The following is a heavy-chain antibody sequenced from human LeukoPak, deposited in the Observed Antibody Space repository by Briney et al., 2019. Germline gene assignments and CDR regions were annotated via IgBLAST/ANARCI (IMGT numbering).Heavy chain of an antibody. CDR3: ARVIGGAIDH. D-gene: IGHD1-26*01. Sequence: GGSLRLSCAASGFTFSLYSMTWVRQAPGKGLEWVANIAPDGSTQNYVDSLEGRFTISRDNPKNSLYLQMHSLRAEDAAVYYCARVIGGAIDHWGQGTLVTVFS. V-gene: IGHV3-7*01. CDR1: GFTFSLYS. J-gene: IGHJ4*02. CDR2: IAPDGSTQ.